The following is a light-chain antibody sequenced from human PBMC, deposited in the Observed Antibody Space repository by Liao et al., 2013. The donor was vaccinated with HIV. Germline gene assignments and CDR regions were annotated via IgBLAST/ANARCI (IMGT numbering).Light chain of an antibody. CDR3: QAWDSSTVI. V-gene: IGLV3-1*01. J-gene: IGLJ2*01. CDR1: RLGEKY. Sequence: SFELTQPPSVSVSPGQTATITCSGDRLGEKYVSWYQQKPGQSPVLILYQDTNRPSGIPARFSASNSGNTATLTISRVEAGDEADYYCQAWDSSTVIFGGGTKLTVL. CDR2: QDT.